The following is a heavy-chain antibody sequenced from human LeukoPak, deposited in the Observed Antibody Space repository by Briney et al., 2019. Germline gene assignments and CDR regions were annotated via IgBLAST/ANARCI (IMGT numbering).Heavy chain of an antibody. CDR1: GFSFSSYG. V-gene: IGHV3-30*02. Sequence: GGSLRLSCAGSGFSFSSYGMHWVRQAPGKGLEWMAFIRSDGSNKYYADSVKGRFTISRDNSKNTLYLQMNTLRDEDTAMYYCARAQIAALGTGNFDHWGQGILVTVSS. CDR3: ARAQIAALGTGNFDH. J-gene: IGHJ4*02. CDR2: IRSDGSNK. D-gene: IGHD6-25*01.